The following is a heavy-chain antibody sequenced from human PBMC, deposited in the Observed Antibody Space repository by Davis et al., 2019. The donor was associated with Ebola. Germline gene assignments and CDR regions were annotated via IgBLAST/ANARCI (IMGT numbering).Heavy chain of an antibody. CDR2: IIHSRRT. D-gene: IGHD6-19*01. V-gene: IGHV4-34*01. CDR3: ARGARYSSGWFDY. Sequence: MPSETLSLTCAVYGGSFSGYYWSWIRQPPGKGLKWIGEIIHSRRTNYNPSLKSRVTISVDTSNNQFSLKVSSLTAADTAVYYCARGARYSSGWFDYWGQGALVTVSS. CDR1: GGSFSGYY. J-gene: IGHJ5*01.